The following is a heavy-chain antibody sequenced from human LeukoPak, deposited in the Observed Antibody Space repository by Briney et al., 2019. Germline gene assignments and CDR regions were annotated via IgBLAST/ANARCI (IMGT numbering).Heavy chain of an antibody. J-gene: IGHJ6*02. CDR3: ARASRGSSGSYYYYYGMDV. V-gene: IGHV3-48*03. D-gene: IGHD6-19*01. CDR1: GFTFSTYE. Sequence: GGSLRLSCAASGFTFSTYEMNWVRQAPGTGLEWVAYISSSGGTVKYADSVKGRFTISRDSAKNSLYLQMNSLRAEDTAVYYCARASRGSSGSYYYYYGMDVWGQGTTVTVSS. CDR2: ISSSGGTV.